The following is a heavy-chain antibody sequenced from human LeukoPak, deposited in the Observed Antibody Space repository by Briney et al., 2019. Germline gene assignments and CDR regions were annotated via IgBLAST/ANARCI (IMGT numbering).Heavy chain of an antibody. Sequence: GGSLRLSCAASGFTFSSYAMTWVRQAPGKGLEWVSAIRGSGGGNTYYADSVKGRFTISRDNSKNTLYLQMNSLRAEDTAVYYCAKAYCGGDCFPSYYYYAMDVWGQGTTVTVSS. CDR3: AKAYCGGDCFPSYYYYAMDV. CDR2: IRGSGGGNT. V-gene: IGHV3-23*01. D-gene: IGHD2-21*02. CDR1: GFTFSSYA. J-gene: IGHJ6*02.